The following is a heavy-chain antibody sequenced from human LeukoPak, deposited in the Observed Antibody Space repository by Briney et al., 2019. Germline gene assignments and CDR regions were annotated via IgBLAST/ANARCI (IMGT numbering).Heavy chain of an antibody. V-gene: IGHV3-15*01. CDR2: VKSKADDGTT. Sequence: GGSLRLSCEASGFSFTNTWMSWVRQAPGKGLEWVGRVKSKADDGTTDYAAPVQGRFTISRDDSKNTLSLQMNSLKTEDAAVYYCATEGGSGSYYGDDAFDMWGQGTMVTVSS. CDR1: GFSFTNTW. CDR3: ATEGGSGSYYGDDAFDM. D-gene: IGHD3-10*01. J-gene: IGHJ3*02.